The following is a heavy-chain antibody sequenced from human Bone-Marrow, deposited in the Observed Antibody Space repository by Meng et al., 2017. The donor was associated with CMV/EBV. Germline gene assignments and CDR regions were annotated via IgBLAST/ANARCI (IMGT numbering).Heavy chain of an antibody. CDR1: GYTFATSW. J-gene: IGHJ4*02. V-gene: IGHV5-51*01. D-gene: IGHD5-18*01. Sequence: GGSLRLSCTTSGYTFATSWIGSVRQMPGKGLEWMGIIYPGDSDTKYSPSFQGQVTISADKSLNTAYLQWSSLQASDTAIYYCARTNTPMFTWGPYFDYCGQGTLVTVSS. CDR2: IYPGDSDT. CDR3: ARTNTPMFTWGPYFDY.